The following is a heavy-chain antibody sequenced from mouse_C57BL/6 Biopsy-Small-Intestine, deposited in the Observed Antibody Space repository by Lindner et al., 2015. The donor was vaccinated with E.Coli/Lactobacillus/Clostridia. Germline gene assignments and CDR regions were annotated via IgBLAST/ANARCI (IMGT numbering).Heavy chain of an antibody. V-gene: IGHV1-58*01. D-gene: IGHD1-1*01. J-gene: IGHJ1*01. CDR2: ISIYNSNA. CDR3: ARDGDVVLMGTPDYYYNYGMDV. Sequence: SVKVSCKTSGYTFNSYGISWVRQAPGQGPEWMGWISIYNSNAKYAQNFQGRVTMTTDTSTNTVYMELRSLRSDDTAVYYCARDGDVVLMGTPDYYYNYGMDVWGQGTTVTVSS. CDR1: GYTFNSYG.